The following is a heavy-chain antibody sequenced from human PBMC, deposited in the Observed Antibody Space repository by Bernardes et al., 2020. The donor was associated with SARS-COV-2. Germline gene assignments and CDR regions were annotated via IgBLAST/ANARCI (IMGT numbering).Heavy chain of an antibody. J-gene: IGHJ3*02. CDR2: INTNSGGT. Sequence: ASVKVSCKASGYTFTGYYMHWVRQAPGQGLEWMGWINTNSGGTNYAQKFQGRVTMTRDTSISTAYMELSRLRSDDTAVYYCARCDSSGWYWANAFDIWGQGTMVTVSS. CDR3: ARCDSSGWYWANAFDI. D-gene: IGHD6-19*01. CDR1: GYTFTGYY. V-gene: IGHV1-2*02.